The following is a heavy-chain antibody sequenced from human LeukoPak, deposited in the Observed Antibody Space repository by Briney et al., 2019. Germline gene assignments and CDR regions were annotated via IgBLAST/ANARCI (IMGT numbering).Heavy chain of an antibody. J-gene: IGHJ4*02. V-gene: IGHV3-11*05. CDR2: IPSTSSYT. CDR1: GFTFSDYY. D-gene: IGHD6-13*01. Sequence: KPGGSLRLSCVASGFTFSDYYMSWIRQAPGKGLEWVSYIPSTSSYTSYADSVRGRFTISRDNAKNSLYLQMSSLRAEDTAVYYCARAANTAAGTPTLAIDYWGQGTLVTVSS. CDR3: ARAANTAAGTPTLAIDY.